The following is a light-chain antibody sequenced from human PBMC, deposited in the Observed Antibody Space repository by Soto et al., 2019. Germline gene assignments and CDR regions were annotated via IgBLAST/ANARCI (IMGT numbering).Light chain of an antibody. CDR2: GAS. V-gene: IGKV3-20*01. CDR3: QQYGRSPYS. J-gene: IGKJ2*01. CDR1: QSVGSTY. Sequence: EIVLTQSPGTLSLSPGDRATLSCRASQSVGSTYLAWYQQKPGQAPSLLIYGASIRATGIPDRFSGSGSGTDFTLTISRPEPEDFAVYYCQQYGRSPYSFGQGTKLEIK.